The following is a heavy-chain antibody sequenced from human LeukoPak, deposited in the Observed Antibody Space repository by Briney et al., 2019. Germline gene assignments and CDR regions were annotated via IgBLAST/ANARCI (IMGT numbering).Heavy chain of an antibody. V-gene: IGHV1-69*13. Sequence: SVKVSCKASGGTFSGYAISWVRQAPGQGLEWMGGIIPIFGTANYAQKFQGRVTITADESTSTAYMELSSLRSEDTAVYYCARCPRVVTPCAFDIWGQGTMVTVSS. CDR1: GGTFSGYA. J-gene: IGHJ3*02. D-gene: IGHD4-23*01. CDR2: IIPIFGTA. CDR3: ARCPRVVTPCAFDI.